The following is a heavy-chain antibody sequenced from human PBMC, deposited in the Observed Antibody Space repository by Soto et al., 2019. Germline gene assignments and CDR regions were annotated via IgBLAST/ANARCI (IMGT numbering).Heavy chain of an antibody. CDR3: AKRGSHYYGSGSYYFDY. Sequence: EVQLLESGGGLIQPGGSLRLSCAASGFTLGIYGMGWVRQAPGKGLEWVSTITGDNTYYAASVKGRFTISRDNYKNTLYLQMNSLRAEDTAVYYCAKRGSHYYGSGSYYFDYWGQGTLVTVSS. CDR1: GFTLGIYG. J-gene: IGHJ4*02. D-gene: IGHD3-10*01. CDR2: ITGDNT. V-gene: IGHV3-23*01.